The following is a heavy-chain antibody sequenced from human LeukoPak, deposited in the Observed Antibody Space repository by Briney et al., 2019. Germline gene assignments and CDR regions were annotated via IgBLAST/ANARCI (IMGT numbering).Heavy chain of an antibody. Sequence: SETLSLTCAVSGGSIDRYYWSWIRQSPGKGQEWIGYVYYTGSTNYNPSLRSRVTMSVDKAQKRFSLELSSVTAADTAVYYCARHGGYFDWLLSGNAFDIWGPGTLITVSS. D-gene: IGHD3-9*01. J-gene: IGHJ3*02. CDR2: VYYTGST. CDR3: ARHGGYFDWLLSGNAFDI. V-gene: IGHV4-59*08. CDR1: GGSIDRYY.